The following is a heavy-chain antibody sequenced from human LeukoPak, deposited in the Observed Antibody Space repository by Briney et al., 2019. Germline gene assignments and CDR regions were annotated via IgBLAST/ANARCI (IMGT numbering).Heavy chain of an antibody. D-gene: IGHD2-21*01. CDR1: GGSISSSSYH. Sequence: SETLSLTCTVSGGSISSSSYHWGWIRQPPGKGLEWIGSIYYSGSTYYNPSLKSRVTISVDTSKNQFSLKLSSVTAADTAVYYCARPSYSGEDCWGQGTLVTVSS. V-gene: IGHV4-39*01. CDR2: IYYSGST. J-gene: IGHJ4*02. CDR3: ARPSYSGEDC.